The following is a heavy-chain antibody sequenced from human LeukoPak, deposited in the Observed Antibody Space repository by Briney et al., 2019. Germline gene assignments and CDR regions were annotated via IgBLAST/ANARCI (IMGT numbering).Heavy chain of an antibody. D-gene: IGHD5-24*01. CDR1: GYRFADYW. V-gene: IGHV5-51*01. J-gene: IGHJ4*02. Sequence: GESLKISCKCSGYRFADYWIAWVRQVPGQGLEWMGIIYPDDSDTRYSPSFLGQVTISADKSISTAYLQWSSLKASDTAIYYCARPVEMATSPFDYWGQGTLVTVSS. CDR3: ARPVEMATSPFDY. CDR2: IYPDDSDT.